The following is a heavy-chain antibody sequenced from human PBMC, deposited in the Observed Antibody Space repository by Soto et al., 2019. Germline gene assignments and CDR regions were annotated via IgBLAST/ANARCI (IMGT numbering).Heavy chain of an antibody. J-gene: IGHJ6*02. Sequence: ASVKVSCKASGYTFTSYGISWVRQAPGQGLEWMGIINPSGGSTSYAQKFQGRVTMTRDTSTSTVYMELSSLRSEDTAVYYCAREGTVPAIYYYGMDVWGQGTTVTVSS. V-gene: IGHV1-46*03. CDR1: GYTFTSYG. D-gene: IGHD2-2*01. CDR3: AREGTVPAIYYYGMDV. CDR2: INPSGGST.